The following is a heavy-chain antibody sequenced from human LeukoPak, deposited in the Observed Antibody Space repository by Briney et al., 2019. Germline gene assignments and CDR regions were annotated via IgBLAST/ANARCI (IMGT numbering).Heavy chain of an antibody. CDR1: GFTFDDYA. V-gene: IGHV3-9*01. CDR2: ISWNSGSI. Sequence: GGSLRLSCAASGFTFDDYAMHWVRQAPGKGLEWVSGISWNSGSIGYADSVKGRFAISKDISKNTLYLQMDRLRVEDTAVYYCARAPRGFQWFMDYWGQGTLVTVSS. CDR3: ARAPRGFQWFMDY. D-gene: IGHD2-8*02. J-gene: IGHJ4*02.